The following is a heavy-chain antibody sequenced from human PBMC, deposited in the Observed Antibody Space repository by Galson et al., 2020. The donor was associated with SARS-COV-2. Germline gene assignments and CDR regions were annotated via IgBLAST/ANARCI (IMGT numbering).Heavy chain of an antibody. Sequence: SVKVSCKASGGTFSNYAISWVRQAPGQGLEWMGRVIPLLGLSNYAQKFQGRVTITADKSTSTAYMDLSSLRSEDTAVYYCARSQGDYYDSSAYYTLDYAFNIWGQGTMITVSS. J-gene: IGHJ3*02. CDR1: GGTFSNYA. CDR2: VIPLLGLS. D-gene: IGHD3-22*01. CDR3: ARSQGDYYDSSAYYTLDYAFNI. V-gene: IGHV1-69*04.